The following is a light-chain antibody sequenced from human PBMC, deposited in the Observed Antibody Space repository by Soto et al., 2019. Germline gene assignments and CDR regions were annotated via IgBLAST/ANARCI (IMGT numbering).Light chain of an antibody. CDR3: QQRSNWHT. V-gene: IGKV3D-20*02. Sequence: EIVLTQSPGTLSLSPGERATLFCRASQSIATSQLAWYQQKPGQAPRLLIGASTRATGIPDRFSDSGSGTDFTLTISSLEPEDFAVYYCQQRSNWHTFGQGTRLEIK. CDR1: QSIATSQ. J-gene: IGKJ5*01. CDR2: GAS.